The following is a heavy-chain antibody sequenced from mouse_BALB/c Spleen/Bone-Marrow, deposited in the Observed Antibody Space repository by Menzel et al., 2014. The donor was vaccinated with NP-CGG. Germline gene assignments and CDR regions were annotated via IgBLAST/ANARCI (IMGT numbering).Heavy chain of an antibody. V-gene: IGHV14-3*02. D-gene: IGHD1-1*01. Sequence: EVQGVESGAELVKPGASVKLSCTASGFNIRDTYMHWVKQRPEQGLEWIGRIDPANGNTKYDPKFQGKATITADTSSNTAYLQLSSLTSEDTAVYYCALYYGDVMDYWGQGTSVTVSS. CDR2: IDPANGNT. CDR1: GFNIRDTY. J-gene: IGHJ4*01. CDR3: ALYYGDVMDY.